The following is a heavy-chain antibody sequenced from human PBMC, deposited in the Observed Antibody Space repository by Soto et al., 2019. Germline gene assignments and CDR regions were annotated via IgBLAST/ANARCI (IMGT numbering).Heavy chain of an antibody. J-gene: IGHJ6*02. CDR1: GFTFSSYA. Sequence: QVQLVESGGGVVQPGRSLRLSCAASGFTFSSYAMHWVRQAPGKGLEWVAVITYDGSKKYYADSVKGRLTISRDHSKNTLSLKTISRRAEDTAVYYCARETYNDFWSGPYYGMDVWGQGTTVTDSS. D-gene: IGHD3-3*01. V-gene: IGHV3-30-3*01. CDR3: ARETYNDFWSGPYYGMDV. CDR2: ITYDGSKK.